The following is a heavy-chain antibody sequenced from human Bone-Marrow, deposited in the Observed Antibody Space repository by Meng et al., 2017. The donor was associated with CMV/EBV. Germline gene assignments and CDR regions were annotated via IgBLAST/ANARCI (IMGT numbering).Heavy chain of an antibody. CDR3: ARCSPFALGTGDWFDP. Sequence: SETLSLTCTVSGGSISSYYWSWIRQPPGKGLEWIGYIYYSESTNYNPSLKSRVTISVDTSKNQFSLKLSSVTAADTAVYYCARCSPFALGTGDWFDPWGQGTLVNGAS. CDR2: IYYSEST. CDR1: GGSISSYY. D-gene: IGHD7-27*01. J-gene: IGHJ5*02. V-gene: IGHV4-59*01.